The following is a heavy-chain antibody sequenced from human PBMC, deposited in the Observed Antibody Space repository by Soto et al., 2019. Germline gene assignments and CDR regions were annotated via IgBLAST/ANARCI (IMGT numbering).Heavy chain of an antibody. CDR3: ARDQYSSGSTDVFDY. V-gene: IGHV1-69*13. J-gene: IGHJ4*02. CDR1: GGTFSSYA. CDR2: IIPIFGTA. D-gene: IGHD6-19*01. Sequence: SVKVSCKASGGTFSSYAISWVRQAPGQGLEWMGGIIPIFGTANYAQKFQGRVTITADESTSTAYMELSSLRSEDTAVYYCARDQYSSGSTDVFDYWGQGTLVTVSS.